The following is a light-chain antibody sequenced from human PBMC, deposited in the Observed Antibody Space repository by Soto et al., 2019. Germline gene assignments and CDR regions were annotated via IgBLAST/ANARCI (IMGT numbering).Light chain of an antibody. V-gene: IGLV2-14*03. CDR2: DVS. Sequence: QSVLTQPASVSGSPGQSITISCTGTSSDVGAYNFVYWYQQHPGTVPKLMIFDVSSRPSGVSDRFSGSKSGNTASLTISGLQAEDAGDYYCSSYTSISTHVFGSGTKLTVL. J-gene: IGLJ1*01. CDR1: SSDVGAYNF. CDR3: SSYTSISTHV.